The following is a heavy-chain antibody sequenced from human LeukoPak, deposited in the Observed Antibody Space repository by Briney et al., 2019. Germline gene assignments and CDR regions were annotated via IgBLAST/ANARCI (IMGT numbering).Heavy chain of an antibody. V-gene: IGHV5-51*01. CDR3: ARQYCSGGSCYPNAFDI. CDR2: IYPGDSDT. Sequence: GESLKISCKGSGYSFTSYWIGWVRQMPGKRLEWMGIIYPGDSDTRYSPSFQGQVTISADKSISTAYLQWSSLKASDTAMYYCARQYCSGGSCYPNAFDIWGQGTMVTVSS. J-gene: IGHJ3*02. D-gene: IGHD2-15*01. CDR1: GYSFTSYW.